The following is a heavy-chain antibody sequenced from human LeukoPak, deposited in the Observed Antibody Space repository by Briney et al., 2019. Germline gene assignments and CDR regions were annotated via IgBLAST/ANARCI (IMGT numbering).Heavy chain of an antibody. Sequence: GGSLRLFCAASGFTLSSYSMNWLRQAPGEGLEWVSSISSSSSYIYYADSVKGRFTISRDNAKNSLYLQMNSQRAEDTAVYYYQRVLDNSSSRYQSLKYWAQGTLVTVST. J-gene: IGHJ4*02. CDR2: ISSSSSYI. D-gene: IGHD6-25*01. CDR3: QRVLDNSSSRYQSLKY. CDR1: GFTLSSYS. V-gene: IGHV3-21*01.